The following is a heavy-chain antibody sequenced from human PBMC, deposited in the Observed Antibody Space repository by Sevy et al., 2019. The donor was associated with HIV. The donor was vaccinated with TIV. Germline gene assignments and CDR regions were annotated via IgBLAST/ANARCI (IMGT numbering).Heavy chain of an antibody. CDR3: AGVTFLYYFDY. Sequence: ASVKVSCKTSGYPFTNYGVTWVRQAPGQGLEWMGWMSNYNGNTNYAQKYQGRVTMTTDTSTNTVYMELRSLRSDDTAIYYCAGVTFLYYFDYWGQGTLVTVSS. V-gene: IGHV1-18*01. CDR1: GYPFTNYG. CDR2: MSNYNGNT. J-gene: IGHJ4*02.